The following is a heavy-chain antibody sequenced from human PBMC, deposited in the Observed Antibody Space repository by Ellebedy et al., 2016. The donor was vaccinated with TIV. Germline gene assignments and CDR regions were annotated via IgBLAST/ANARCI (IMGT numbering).Heavy chain of an antibody. Sequence: GESLKISCTASGFIFNNYGMHWVRQAPGKGLEWVAFIWYDGSNKYYGDYMRGRFTTSRDNSKNSLALQMSSLRAEETAVYYCDRDQGIEPGAHDAFDIWGQGTMVTVSS. D-gene: IGHD1-1*01. J-gene: IGHJ3*02. CDR3: DRDQGIEPGAHDAFDI. CDR1: GFIFNNYG. V-gene: IGHV3-30*02. CDR2: IWYDGSNK.